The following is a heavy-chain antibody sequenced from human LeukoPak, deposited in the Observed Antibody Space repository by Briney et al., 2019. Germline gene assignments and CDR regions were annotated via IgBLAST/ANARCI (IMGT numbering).Heavy chain of an antibody. V-gene: IGHV4-59*01. CDR3: ARGFAYGSGSYRGPAPVAFDY. CDR1: GGSISSYY. D-gene: IGHD3-10*01. Sequence: SETLSLTCTVSGGSISSYYWSWIRQPPGKGLEWIGYIYYSGSTNYNPSLKSRVTISVDTSKNQFSLKLSSVTAVDTAVYYCARGFAYGSGSYRGPAPVAFDYWGQGTLVTVSS. J-gene: IGHJ4*02. CDR2: IYYSGST.